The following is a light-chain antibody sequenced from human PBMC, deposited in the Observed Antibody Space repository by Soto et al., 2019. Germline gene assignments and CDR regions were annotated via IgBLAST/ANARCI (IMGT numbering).Light chain of an antibody. CDR3: QQYNTYSWT. J-gene: IGKJ1*01. Sequence: DVQMTQSPSTLSASVGDRVTITCRASQSISTWLAWYQQKPGKAPKLLIYKASGLESGVPSRFSGSGSGKEFTPTISSLQPDDFATYYCQQYNTYSWTFGQGTKVEIK. CDR1: QSISTW. V-gene: IGKV1-5*03. CDR2: KAS.